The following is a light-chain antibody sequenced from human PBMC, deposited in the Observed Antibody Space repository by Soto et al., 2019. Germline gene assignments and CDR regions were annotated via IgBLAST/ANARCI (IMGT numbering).Light chain of an antibody. CDR1: NIGSKS. CDR2: DDS. J-gene: IGLJ3*02. Sequence: VLTQPPSVSGAPGQTARITCGGNNIGSKSVNWYQQKPGQAPVLVVYDDSDRPSGIPERFSGSNSGSTATLTISRVEAGDEADYYCQVWDSSGDLGVFGGGTKLTVL. V-gene: IGLV3-21*02. CDR3: QVWDSSGDLGV.